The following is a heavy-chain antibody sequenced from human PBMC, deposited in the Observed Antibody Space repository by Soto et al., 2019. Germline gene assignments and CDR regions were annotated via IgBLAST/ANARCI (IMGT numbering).Heavy chain of an antibody. J-gene: IGHJ5*02. Sequence: PRESLKISCRGSGYNFASYWIGWVRQMPGKGLEWMGIIHPGDSDTTYSPSFRGQVTISADKSTSRAYLQWSSLEASDTAIYYCARLLAEYSASVGPWGQGTMVTVSS. CDR1: GYNFASYW. CDR2: IHPGDSDT. CDR3: ARLLAEYSASVGP. D-gene: IGHD6-6*01. V-gene: IGHV5-51*01.